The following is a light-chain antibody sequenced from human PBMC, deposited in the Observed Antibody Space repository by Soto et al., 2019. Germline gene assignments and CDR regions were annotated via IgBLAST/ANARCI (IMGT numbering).Light chain of an antibody. CDR3: CSHAGSGTLV. CDR2: EAT. CDR1: SSDVGKYKF. J-gene: IGLJ3*02. Sequence: QSALTQPASVSGSPGQSISISCTGTSSDVGKYKFVSWYQQHPGKAPKLIIYEATKRPSGVSNRFSGSKSGNTASLTIYGLQAEDEAEYYCCSHAGSGTLVFGGGTKLTVL. V-gene: IGLV2-23*01.